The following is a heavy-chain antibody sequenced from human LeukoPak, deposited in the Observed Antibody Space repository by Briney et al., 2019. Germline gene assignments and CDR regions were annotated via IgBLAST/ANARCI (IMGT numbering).Heavy chain of an antibody. CDR3: ARDQGSFLREPIDY. V-gene: IGHV4-4*07. CDR1: GGSISSYY. Sequence: SETLSLTCTVSGGSISSYYWSWIRQPAGKGLEWIGRIYTSGSTNYNPSLKSRVTMSVDTSKNQFSLKLSSVTAADTAVYYCARDQGSFLREPIDYWGQGTLVTVSS. J-gene: IGHJ4*02. CDR2: IYTSGST. D-gene: IGHD5/OR15-5a*01.